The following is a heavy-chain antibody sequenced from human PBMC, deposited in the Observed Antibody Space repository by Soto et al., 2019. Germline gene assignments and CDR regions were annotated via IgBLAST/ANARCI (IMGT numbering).Heavy chain of an antibody. V-gene: IGHV1-46*01. Sequence: EASVKVSCKASGYTFTSYYMHWVRQAPGQGLEWMGIINPSGGSTSYAQKFQGRVTMTRDTSTSTVYMELSSLRSEDTAVYYCARDPSEELRTNYYYYGMDVWGQGTTVTVSS. CDR2: INPSGGST. D-gene: IGHD3-10*01. CDR1: GYTFTSYY. J-gene: IGHJ6*02. CDR3: ARDPSEELRTNYYYYGMDV.